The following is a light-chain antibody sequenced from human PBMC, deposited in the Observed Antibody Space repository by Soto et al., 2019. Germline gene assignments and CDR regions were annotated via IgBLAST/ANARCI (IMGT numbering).Light chain of an antibody. V-gene: IGKV1-39*01. J-gene: IGKJ1*01. Sequence: DIQMTQSPSSLSASVGDRVTITCRASQSVTKYLNSYQQKPGKAPTLLLYAASNLQSGVPSRFSGSGSGTDFTLTISSLQPEDLATYYCQQNDLSPPWTFGPGTMVEIK. CDR3: QQNDLSPPWT. CDR1: QSVTKY. CDR2: AAS.